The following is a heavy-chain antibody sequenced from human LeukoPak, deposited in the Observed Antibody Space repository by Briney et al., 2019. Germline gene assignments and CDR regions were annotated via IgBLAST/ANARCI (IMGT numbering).Heavy chain of an antibody. V-gene: IGHV1-2*06. D-gene: IGHD3-9*01. CDR3: ARDAAPSYYDILTGSDY. Sequence: GASVKVSCKAAGYTFTGYYMSWVRQAPGQGLEGVGRINPNSGGTNYAQKFQGRVTMTRDTSISTAYMELSRLRSDDTAVYYCARDAAPSYYDILTGSDYWGQGTLVTVSS. CDR2: INPNSGGT. J-gene: IGHJ4*02. CDR1: GYTFTGYY.